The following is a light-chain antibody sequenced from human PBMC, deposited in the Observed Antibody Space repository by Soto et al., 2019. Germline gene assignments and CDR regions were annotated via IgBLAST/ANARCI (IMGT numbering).Light chain of an antibody. V-gene: IGKV2-28*01. J-gene: IGKJ1*01. CDR1: QSLLHSNGYNY. CDR2: LGS. CDR3: MQALQNLRT. Sequence: DIVMTQSPLSLPVTPVETASISCRSSQSLLHSNGYNYLDWYLQKPGQSPHLLIYLGSNRASGVTERFSGSGSGTDFTLKISRVEAEDVGVYYCMQALQNLRTFGQGTKVEIK.